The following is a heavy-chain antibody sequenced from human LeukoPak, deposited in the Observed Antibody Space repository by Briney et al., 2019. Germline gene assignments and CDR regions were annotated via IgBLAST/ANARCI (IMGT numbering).Heavy chain of an antibody. J-gene: IGHJ4*02. CDR3: ARAVVVGATTLYFDY. V-gene: IGHV3-66*01. Sequence: TGGSLRLSCATSGFTVSTSYVTWVRQAPGKGLEWVSLIYANGNTYYADSVKGRFTISRDISKNMLYLEMNSLRAEDTAVYNCARAVVVGATTLYFDYWGQGTLVNVSS. D-gene: IGHD1-26*01. CDR2: IYANGNT. CDR1: GFTVSTSY.